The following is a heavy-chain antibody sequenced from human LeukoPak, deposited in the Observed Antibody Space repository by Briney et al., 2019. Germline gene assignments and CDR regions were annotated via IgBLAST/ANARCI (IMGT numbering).Heavy chain of an antibody. CDR2: IWYDGSNK. CDR1: GFTFSSYG. J-gene: IGHJ1*01. V-gene: IGHV3-33*01. D-gene: IGHD5-24*01. CDR3: ARGDGYNDAEYLQH. Sequence: HSGGSLRLSCAASGFTFSSYGMRWVRQAPGKGLEWVAVIWYDGSNKYYGDSVKGRFTISRDNSKKTLYLQMNSLRVEDTAVYYCARGDGYNDAEYLQHWGQGTLVTVS.